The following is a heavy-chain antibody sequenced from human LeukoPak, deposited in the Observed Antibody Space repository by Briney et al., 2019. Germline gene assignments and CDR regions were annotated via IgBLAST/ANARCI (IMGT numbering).Heavy chain of an antibody. J-gene: IGHJ4*01. Sequence: GGSLRLSCAASGFTFSNYAMNWVRQAPGERLERVSSISGNGGNTWASESLEGRFTIFRDNSKNTLYLQMNSLRAGDTAIYYCAKRLDFWSGYPDYWGLGTLVLVSS. V-gene: IGHV3-23*01. D-gene: IGHD3-3*01. CDR2: ISGNGGNT. CDR1: GFTFSNYA. CDR3: AKRLDFWSGYPDY.